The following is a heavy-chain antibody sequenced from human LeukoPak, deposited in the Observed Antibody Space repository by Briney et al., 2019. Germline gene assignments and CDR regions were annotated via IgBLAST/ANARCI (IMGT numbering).Heavy chain of an antibody. V-gene: IGHV3-23*01. CDR2: ISGSGGST. J-gene: IGHJ3*02. CDR1: GFTFSSFA. CDR3: ASLNTPAAIPRDAFDI. Sequence: GGSLRLSCAASGFTFSSFAMSWVRQAPGKGLDWVSTISGSGGSTYYADSVKGRFTISRDNSKNTLYLQVNSLRAEDTALYYCASLNTPAAIPRDAFDIWGLGTMVTVSS. D-gene: IGHD2-2*02.